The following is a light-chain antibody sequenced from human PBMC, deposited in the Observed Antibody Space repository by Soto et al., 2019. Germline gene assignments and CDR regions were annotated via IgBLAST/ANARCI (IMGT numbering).Light chain of an antibody. CDR2: GAS. V-gene: IGKV3-15*01. CDR1: QSISNN. Sequence: IVMTQSPATLSASPGERATLSCRASQSISNNLAWYQQKPGQAPRLLIYGASTRATGIPARFSGSGSGTEFTLTISSLQSEDFAVYYCQQYNNWPRTFGQGTKVDI. J-gene: IGKJ1*01. CDR3: QQYNNWPRT.